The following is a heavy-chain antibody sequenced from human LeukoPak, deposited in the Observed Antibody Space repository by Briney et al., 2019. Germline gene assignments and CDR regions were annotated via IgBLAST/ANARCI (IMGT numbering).Heavy chain of an antibody. D-gene: IGHD6-6*01. CDR1: GFTFSSYS. CDR2: ISSSSSYI. J-gene: IGHJ5*02. Sequence: GGSLRLSCAASGFTFSSYSMNWVRQAPVKGLEWVSSISSSSSYIYYADSVKGRFTISRDNAKNSLYLQMNSLRAEDTAVYYCARDEYSSSFNWFDPWGQGTLVTVSS. CDR3: ARDEYSSSFNWFDP. V-gene: IGHV3-21*01.